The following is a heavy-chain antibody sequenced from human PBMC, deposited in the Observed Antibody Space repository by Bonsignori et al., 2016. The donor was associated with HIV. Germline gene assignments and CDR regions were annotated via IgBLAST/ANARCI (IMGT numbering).Heavy chain of an antibody. J-gene: IGHJ4*02. Sequence: WIRQPPGKGLEWVAVISYDGSNKYYADSVKGRFTISRDNSKNTLYLQMNSLRAEDTAVYYCARGEQWLVRGDYFDYWGQGTLVTVSS. V-gene: IGHV3-30-3*01. CDR2: ISYDGSNK. D-gene: IGHD6-19*01. CDR3: ARGEQWLVRGDYFDY.